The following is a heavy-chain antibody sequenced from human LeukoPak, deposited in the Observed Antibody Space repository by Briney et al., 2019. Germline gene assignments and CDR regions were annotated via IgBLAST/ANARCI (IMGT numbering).Heavy chain of an antibody. CDR1: GSTFSSHT. V-gene: IGHV3-48*04. J-gene: IGHJ4*02. CDR3: ARNLPAADY. CDR2: ISSTSSVI. Sequence: GGSLRLSCAASGSTFSSHTMNWVRQAPGKGLEWVSYISSTSSVIYYADSVKGRFTISRDNAKNSLYLQMSSLRAEDTAVYYCARNLPAADYWGQGTLVTVSS. D-gene: IGHD2-2*01.